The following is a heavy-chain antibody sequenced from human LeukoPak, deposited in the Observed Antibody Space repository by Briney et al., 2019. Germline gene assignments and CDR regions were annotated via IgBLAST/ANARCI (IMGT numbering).Heavy chain of an antibody. D-gene: IGHD3-10*01. J-gene: IGHJ4*02. V-gene: IGHV4-4*07. CDR2: ISTSGST. CDR1: DGSISSYY. Sequence: SETLSLTCTVSDGSISSYYWSWVRQPAGKGLEWIGRISTSGSTNYIPSLKSRVTMSVDSSKNQFSLNLSSVTAADTAVYYCARGYGSGSFPLDYWGQGTLVTVSS. CDR3: ARGYGSGSFPLDY.